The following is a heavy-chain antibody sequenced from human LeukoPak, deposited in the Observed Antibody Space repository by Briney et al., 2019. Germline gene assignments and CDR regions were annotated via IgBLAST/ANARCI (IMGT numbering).Heavy chain of an antibody. CDR3: AAARHVRGFDY. Sequence: SETLSLTCAVYGGSFSGYYWSWIRQPPGKGLEWIGEINHSGSTNYNPSLKSRVTISVDTSKNQFSLKLSSVTAADTAVYYCAAARHVRGFDYWGQGTLVTVSS. CDR2: INHSGST. V-gene: IGHV4-34*01. CDR1: GGSFSGYY. J-gene: IGHJ4*02. D-gene: IGHD6-6*01.